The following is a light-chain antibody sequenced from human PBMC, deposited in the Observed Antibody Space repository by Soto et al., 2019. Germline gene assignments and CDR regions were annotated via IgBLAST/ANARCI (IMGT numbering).Light chain of an antibody. J-gene: IGKJ5*01. Sequence: EIVLTQSPGTLSLSPGERATVSCRASQSVSSSYLAWYQQKPGQAPRLLIYGASSRATGIPDRFSGSGSGTDFTLTISRLEPEDFAVHYCQQYGSSPLITFGQGTRLEIK. CDR1: QSVSSSY. CDR2: GAS. V-gene: IGKV3-20*01. CDR3: QQYGSSPLIT.